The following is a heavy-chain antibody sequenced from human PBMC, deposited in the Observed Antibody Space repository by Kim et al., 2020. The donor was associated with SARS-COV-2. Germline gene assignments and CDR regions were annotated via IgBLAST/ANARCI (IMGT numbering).Heavy chain of an antibody. D-gene: IGHD2-15*01. V-gene: IGHV3-30*04. CDR1: GFNFSGHS. CDR3: VRVGLCSGGDCYSPLDN. CDR2: VSSDGSKT. Sequence: GGSLRLSCAASGFNFSGHSLHWVRQAPGKGLDWVAIVSSDGSKTFYADSVKCRFTISRDNSKKTLSLQMNSLRVEETAVYYCVRVGLCSGGDCYSPLDNWGQGTLVTVS. J-gene: IGHJ4*02.